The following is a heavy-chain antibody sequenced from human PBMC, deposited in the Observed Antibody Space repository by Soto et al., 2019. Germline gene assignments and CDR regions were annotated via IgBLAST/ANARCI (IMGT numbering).Heavy chain of an antibody. Sequence: LRLSCAASGFSFSKYAIHWVRQAPGKGLEWVAVISYDGSDKYYADSVRGRFTLSRDNPKNTVYMQMDRLRPEDAAVYYCAKDEDFGPFDYWGQGTLVTVSS. CDR1: GFSFSKYA. D-gene: IGHD3-16*01. V-gene: IGHV3-30*18. J-gene: IGHJ4*02. CDR3: AKDEDFGPFDY. CDR2: ISYDGSDK.